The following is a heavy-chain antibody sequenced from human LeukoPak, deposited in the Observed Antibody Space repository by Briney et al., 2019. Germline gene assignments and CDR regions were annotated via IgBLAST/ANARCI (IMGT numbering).Heavy chain of an antibody. J-gene: IGHJ4*02. CDR2: IYYSGST. CDR1: GGSISSGDYY. CDR3: AREAPWQQGFDY. V-gene: IGHV4-30-4*08. D-gene: IGHD6-13*01. Sequence: SQTLSLTCTVSGGSISSGDYYWSWIRQPPGKGLEWIGYIYYSGSTYYNPSLKSRVTISVDTSKNQFSLKPSSVTAADTAVYYCAREAPWQQGFDYWGQGTLVTVSS.